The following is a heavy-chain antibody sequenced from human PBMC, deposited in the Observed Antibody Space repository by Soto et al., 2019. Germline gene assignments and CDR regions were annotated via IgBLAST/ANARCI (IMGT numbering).Heavy chain of an antibody. J-gene: IGHJ4*02. Sequence: QVQLVQSGAEVKKPGSSVKVSCKASGGTFTSTISWVRQAPGQGLEWMGRIIPMLGLPNYAQRFQDRVTITADKSTSTAYMELSGLRSEDTAVYYCAREEQQLAPYFDCWGQGTLVTVSS. V-gene: IGHV1-69*08. CDR1: GGTFTST. D-gene: IGHD6-13*01. CDR3: AREEQQLAPYFDC. CDR2: IIPMLGLP.